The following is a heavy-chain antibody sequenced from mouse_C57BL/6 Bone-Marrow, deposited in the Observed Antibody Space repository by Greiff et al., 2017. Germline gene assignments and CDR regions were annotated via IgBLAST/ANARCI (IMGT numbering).Heavy chain of an antibody. V-gene: IGHV5-4*01. CDR1: GFTFSSYA. CDR2: ISAGGSYT. D-gene: IGHD1-1*02. Sequence: EVMLVESGGGLVKPGGSLKLSCAASGFTFSSYAMSWVRQTPEKRLEWVATISAGGSYTYYPDNVKGRFTISRDNAKNNLYLQVSHLKSEDTAMYYCARDSDDGGGVDYGGQGTTLTVSS. J-gene: IGHJ2*01. CDR3: ARDSDDGGGVDY.